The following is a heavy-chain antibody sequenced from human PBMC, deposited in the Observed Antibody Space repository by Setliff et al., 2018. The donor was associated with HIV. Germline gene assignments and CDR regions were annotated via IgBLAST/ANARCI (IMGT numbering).Heavy chain of an antibody. CDR1: GASISSGNYY. CDR2: IYTSGST. Sequence: PSETLSLTCTVSGASISSGNYYWSWIRQPAGKGLEWIGRIYTSGSTNYTPSLKSRVTISLDTSKNQFSLKLISVTAADTAVYYCASDQADVYNYLLSGAFDFWGQGAMGTVS. J-gene: IGHJ3*01. D-gene: IGHD3-10*01. V-gene: IGHV4-61*02. CDR3: ASDQADVYNYLLSGAFDF.